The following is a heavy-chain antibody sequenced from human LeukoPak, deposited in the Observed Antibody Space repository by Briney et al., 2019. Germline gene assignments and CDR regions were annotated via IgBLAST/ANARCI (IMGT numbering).Heavy chain of an antibody. CDR2: IYWNDDK. V-gene: IGHV2-5*01. J-gene: IGHJ4*02. D-gene: IGHD3-10*01. CDR3: THRAGGPSRPHFHY. CDR1: GLSLTSTEVG. Sequence: SGPTLVKPTQTLTLTCTFSGLSLTSTEVGVGWIRQPPGKALEWLALIYWNDDKRYIPPLKSRLTITKDTSEYQVVLTMTNMDPVDTATYYCTHRAGGPSRPHFHYWGQGILVTVSS.